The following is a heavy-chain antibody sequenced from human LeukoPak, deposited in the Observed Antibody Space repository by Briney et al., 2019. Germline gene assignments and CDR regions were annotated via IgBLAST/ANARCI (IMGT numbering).Heavy chain of an antibody. CDR2: IYPGDSDT. V-gene: IGHV5-51*03. J-gene: IGHJ4*02. D-gene: IGHD4-17*01. Sequence: GESLKIXCKGSGYSFTSYWIGWVRQMPGKGLEWMGIIYPGDSDTRYSPSFQGQVTISADKSISTAYLQWSSLKASHTAMYYCASGSSYGDYVGNYFDYWGQGTLVTVSS. CDR3: ASGSSYGDYVGNYFDY. CDR1: GYSFTSYW.